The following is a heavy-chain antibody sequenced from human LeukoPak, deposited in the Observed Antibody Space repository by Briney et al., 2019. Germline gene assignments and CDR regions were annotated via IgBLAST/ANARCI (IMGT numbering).Heavy chain of an antibody. D-gene: IGHD6-19*01. CDR1: EFTFSRYG. J-gene: IGHJ4*02. CDR2: IRYDGSNE. Sequence: PGGSLRLSCAASEFTFSRYGMHWVRQAPGKGLEWVSFIRYDGSNEYYADSVKGRFTISRDNSKNTLYLQMNSLRVEDTAVYYCGTNNSGRLNFWGQGTQVTVSS. V-gene: IGHV3-30*02. CDR3: GTNNSGRLNF.